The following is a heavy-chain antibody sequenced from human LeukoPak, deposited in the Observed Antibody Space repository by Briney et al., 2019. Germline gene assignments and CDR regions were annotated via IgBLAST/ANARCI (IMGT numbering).Heavy chain of an antibody. J-gene: IGHJ4*02. V-gene: IGHV4-39*01. CDR1: GGSISGSSYY. CDR2: IYYSGST. D-gene: IGHD2-15*01. CDR3: ARHYWP. Sequence: SETLSLTCTVSGGSISGSSYYWGWIRQPPGKGLEWIGSIYYSGSTYYNPSLKSRVTISVDTSKNQFCLKLNSVTATDTAVYYCARHYWPWGQGTLVTVSS.